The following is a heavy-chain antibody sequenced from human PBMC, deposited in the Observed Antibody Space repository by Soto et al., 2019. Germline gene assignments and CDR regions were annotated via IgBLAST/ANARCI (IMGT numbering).Heavy chain of an antibody. D-gene: IGHD3-22*01. CDR3: ARPTYYYDTSGPFSDVFDI. J-gene: IGHJ3*02. Sequence: PGGSLRLSCAASGFTFSSYWMHWVRQAPGKGLVWVSRINSDGSSTSYADSVKGRFTISRDNAKNTLYLQMNSLRAEDTAVYYCARPTYYYDTSGPFSDVFDIWGPGTMVTVSS. V-gene: IGHV3-74*01. CDR2: INSDGSST. CDR1: GFTFSSYW.